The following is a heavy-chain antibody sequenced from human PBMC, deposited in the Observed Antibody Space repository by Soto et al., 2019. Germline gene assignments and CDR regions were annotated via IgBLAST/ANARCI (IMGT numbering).Heavy chain of an antibody. D-gene: IGHD3-3*01. Sequence: QPGGSLRLSCTASGFTFRNYGMQWVRQAPGKGLEWVAVISYDGSKEYYADSVKGRFTISRDTSKNTLYLQMNSLRPEDTAVYYCAKPLRFLEWLSLDAFDIWGQGTMVTVSS. CDR1: GFTFRNYG. V-gene: IGHV3-30*18. CDR2: ISYDGSKE. J-gene: IGHJ3*02. CDR3: AKPLRFLEWLSLDAFDI.